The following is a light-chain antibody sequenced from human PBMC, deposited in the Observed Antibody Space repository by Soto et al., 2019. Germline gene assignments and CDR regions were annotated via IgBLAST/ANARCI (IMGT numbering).Light chain of an antibody. CDR3: AAWDDSLSGNSV. J-gene: IGLJ1*01. V-gene: IGLV1-47*01. Sequence: QSALTQPPSASGTPGQRVTISCSGSTSNIGTNYVYWYHQLPGTAPKLLISRNNQRPSGVHDRFSGSKSGTSASLAISGLRSEDEGDYYCAAWDDSLSGNSVFGNVTKLTV. CDR1: TSNIGTNY. CDR2: RNN.